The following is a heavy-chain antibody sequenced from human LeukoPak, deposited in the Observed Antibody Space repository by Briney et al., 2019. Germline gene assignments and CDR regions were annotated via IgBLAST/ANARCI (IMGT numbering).Heavy chain of an antibody. J-gene: IGHJ4*02. Sequence: SVKVSCKTSGYTFIDFYIHWVRQAPGQGLEWMGWINPNSGGTIYAQQFQGRVTMTRDTSITTAYMEVDRLTSDETAVYFCARGGMSANPNPYYFDYWGLGTLVTVSS. CDR3: ARGGMSANPNPYYFDY. CDR2: INPNSGGT. D-gene: IGHD1-14*01. V-gene: IGHV1-2*02. CDR1: GYTFIDFY.